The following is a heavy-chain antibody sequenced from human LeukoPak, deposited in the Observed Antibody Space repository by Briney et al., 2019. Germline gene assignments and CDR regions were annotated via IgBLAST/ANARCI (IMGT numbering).Heavy chain of an antibody. CDR3: ATAGGSSGSYPLIY. V-gene: IGHV3-23*01. J-gene: IGHJ1*01. CDR1: GFTFSNYA. Sequence: GSLRLSCAASGFTFSNYAMNWVRLAPGRGLERVAVITGSGSTTFYADSVKGRFTISRDNSKNTVFLQMNSLKAEDTAVYYCATAGGSSGSYPLIYWGQGILVTVSS. D-gene: IGHD6-19*01. CDR2: ITGSGSTT.